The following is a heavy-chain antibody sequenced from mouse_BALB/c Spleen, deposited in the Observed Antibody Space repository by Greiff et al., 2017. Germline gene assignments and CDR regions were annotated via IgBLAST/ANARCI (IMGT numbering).Heavy chain of an antibody. CDR2: IYPGNSDT. CDR1: GYTFTSYW. J-gene: IGHJ4*01. Sequence: EVQVVESGTVLARPGASVKMSCKASGYTFTSYWMHWVKQRPGQGLEWIGAIYPGNSDTSYNQKFKGKAKLTAVTSTSTAYMELSSLTNEDSAVYYCARGTTAPRDYWGQGTSVTVSS. V-gene: IGHV1-5*01. D-gene: IGHD1-2*01. CDR3: ARGTTAPRDY.